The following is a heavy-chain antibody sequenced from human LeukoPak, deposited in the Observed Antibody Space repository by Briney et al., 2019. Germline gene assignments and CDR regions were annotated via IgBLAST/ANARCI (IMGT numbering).Heavy chain of an antibody. V-gene: IGHV3-23*01. CDR1: GLTFSSYA. CDR3: ANPPATSLYSSSWYSIGYYFDY. J-gene: IGHJ4*02. D-gene: IGHD6-13*01. CDR2: ISGSGGST. Sequence: PGGSLRLSCAASGLTFSSYAMSWVRQAPGKGLEWVSAISGSGGSTYYADSVKGRFTISRDNSKNTLYLQMNSLRAEDTAVYYCANPPATSLYSSSWYSIGYYFDYWGQGTLVTVSS.